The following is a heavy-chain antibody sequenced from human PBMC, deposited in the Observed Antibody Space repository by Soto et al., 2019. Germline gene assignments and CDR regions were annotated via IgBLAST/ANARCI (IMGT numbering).Heavy chain of an antibody. Sequence: PGGSLRLSCAASGFTFNKYAMSWVRRAPGKGLEWVSAISGSGISTYYADSVKGRFTISRDTSRNTLSLQMNSLRSDDTAVYFCARARGYTYGDYFFDYWGQGTLVTVSS. D-gene: IGHD5-18*01. J-gene: IGHJ4*02. V-gene: IGHV3-23*01. CDR2: ISGSGIST. CDR3: ARARGYTYGDYFFDY. CDR1: GFTFNKYA.